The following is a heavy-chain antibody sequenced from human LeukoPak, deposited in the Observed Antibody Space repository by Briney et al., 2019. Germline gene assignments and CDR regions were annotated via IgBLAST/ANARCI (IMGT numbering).Heavy chain of an antibody. CDR1: GGSISSSRYY. CDR2: IYYTGST. J-gene: IGHJ4*02. CDR3: VRHDLIGITGGNFDY. Sequence: SGTLSLTCTVSGGSISSSRYYWGYIRQPPGKGLEWLGSIYYTGSTYYNPSLKSRVTVSVDTSKNQFSLKLNSVTAADTAVYYCVRHDLIGITGGNFDYWGQGTLVSVSS. V-gene: IGHV4-39*01. D-gene: IGHD1-14*01.